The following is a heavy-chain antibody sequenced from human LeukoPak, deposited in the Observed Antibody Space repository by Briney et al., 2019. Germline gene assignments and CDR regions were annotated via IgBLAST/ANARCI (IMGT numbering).Heavy chain of an antibody. CDR1: GFTFSNYS. J-gene: IGHJ4*02. CDR2: ISSSSSYI. Sequence: GGSLRLSCAASGFTFSNYSMNWVRQAPGKGPEWVSSISSSSSYIYYADSVKGRFTISRDNSKDTVSLQMHSLRAEDTATYYCAKDDGWLHYYHWGQGTLVTVSS. V-gene: IGHV3-21*04. CDR3: AKDDGWLHYYH. D-gene: IGHD3-10*01.